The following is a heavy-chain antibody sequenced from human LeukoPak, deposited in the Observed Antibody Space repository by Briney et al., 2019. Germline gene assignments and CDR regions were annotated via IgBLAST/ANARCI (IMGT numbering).Heavy chain of an antibody. CDR3: AGDEYYDFWSGYAFDI. D-gene: IGHD3-3*01. V-gene: IGHV4-4*07. CDR1: GGSISSYY. J-gene: IGHJ3*02. CDR2: IYTSGST. Sequence: PSETLSLTCTVSGGSISSYYWSWIRQPAGKGLEWIGRIYTSGSTNYNPSLKSRVTMSVDTSKNQFSLKLSSVTAADTAVYYCAGDEYYDFWSGYAFDIWSQGTMVTVSS.